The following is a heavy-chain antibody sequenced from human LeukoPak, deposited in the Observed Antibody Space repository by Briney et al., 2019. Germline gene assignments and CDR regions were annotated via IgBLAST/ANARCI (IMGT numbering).Heavy chain of an antibody. J-gene: IGHJ4*02. CDR3: ARDKVGTGPTHLDY. Sequence: PSETLSLTCTVSGGSISSYYWSWIRQPPGKGLEWVANIKEDGGEKYSVDSVKGRFTISRDNAMNSLYLEMNSLRAEDTALYYCARDKVGTGPTHLDYWGQGALVTVSS. CDR1: GGSISSYY. CDR2: IKEDGGEK. V-gene: IGHV3-7*01. D-gene: IGHD1-26*01.